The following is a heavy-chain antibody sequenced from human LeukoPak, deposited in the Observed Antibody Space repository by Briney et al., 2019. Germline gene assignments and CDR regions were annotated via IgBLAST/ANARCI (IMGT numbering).Heavy chain of an antibody. Sequence: SVKVCCKASGGTFSRYAISWVRQAPGQGLEWMGGFIPIFATANYAKKFQGRVTISADESTSTAYMELSSLRSEDTAVYYCASDYYDFWSGSGRNGNDYYYYYYMDVWGKGTTVTVSS. V-gene: IGHV1-69*01. D-gene: IGHD3-3*01. CDR3: ASDYYDFWSGSGRNGNDYYYYYYMDV. CDR2: FIPIFATA. CDR1: GGTFSRYA. J-gene: IGHJ6*03.